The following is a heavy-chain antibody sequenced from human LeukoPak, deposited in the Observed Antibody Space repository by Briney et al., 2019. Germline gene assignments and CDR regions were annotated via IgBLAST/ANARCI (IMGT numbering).Heavy chain of an antibody. CDR1: GFTFSNYW. CDR2: IKQDRSEK. Sequence: PGGSLRLSCAASGFTFSNYWMSWVRQAPGKGLEWVANIKQDRSEKYYVDSVKGRFTISRDNAKNSPYLQMNSLRAEDTAVYYCARELDHGDIWGQGTMVTVSS. J-gene: IGHJ3*02. V-gene: IGHV3-7*01. D-gene: IGHD3/OR15-3a*01. CDR3: ARELDHGDI.